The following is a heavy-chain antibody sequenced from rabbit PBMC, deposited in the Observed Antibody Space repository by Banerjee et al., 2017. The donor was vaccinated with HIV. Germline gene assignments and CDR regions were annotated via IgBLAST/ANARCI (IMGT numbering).Heavy chain of an antibody. CDR1: GFSFSVGYN. D-gene: IGHD4-1*01. V-gene: IGHV1S40*01. Sequence: QSLEESGGDLVKPGASLTLTCKASGFSFSVGYNMCWVRQAPGKGLEWVGCIDVGSRGGTSYASWAKGRFPISKTSSTTVTLLMTSLTVADTAPYFCARDNSAWGVDFDLWGQGTLVTVS. J-gene: IGHJ4*01. CDR2: IDVGSRGGT. CDR3: ARDNSAWGVDFDL.